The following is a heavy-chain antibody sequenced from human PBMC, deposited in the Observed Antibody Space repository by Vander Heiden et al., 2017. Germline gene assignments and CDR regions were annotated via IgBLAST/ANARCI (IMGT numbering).Heavy chain of an antibody. CDR3: AREKSGSPHNDAFDI. V-gene: IGHV1-2*06. CDR2: LNPKTGGT. D-gene: IGHD1-26*01. Sequence: QVQLLQSGAEVKPPGASVKVSCKASGFVFIDYYIRWVRQVPGQGLEWMGRLNPKTGGTNFAQKFQGRVTMTRDTSFGTAYMEMNSLQSDDSAVYSCAREKSGSPHNDAFDIWGQGTLVTVSS. CDR1: GFVFIDYY. J-gene: IGHJ3*02.